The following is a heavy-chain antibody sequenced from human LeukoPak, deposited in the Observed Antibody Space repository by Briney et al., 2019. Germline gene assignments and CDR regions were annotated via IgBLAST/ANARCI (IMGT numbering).Heavy chain of an antibody. Sequence: GESLKISCKGSGYSFTSYWIGWVRQMPGKGLEWMGIVYPGDSDTRYSPSFQGQVTISADKSISTAYLQWSSLKASDTAMYYCARREYYYDSSGYSEINWFDPWGQGTLVTVSS. CDR2: VYPGDSDT. V-gene: IGHV5-51*01. D-gene: IGHD3-22*01. CDR1: GYSFTSYW. CDR3: ARREYYYDSSGYSEINWFDP. J-gene: IGHJ5*02.